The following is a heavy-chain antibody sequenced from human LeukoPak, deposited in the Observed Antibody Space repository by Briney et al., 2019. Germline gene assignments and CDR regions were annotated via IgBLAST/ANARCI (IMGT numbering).Heavy chain of an antibody. CDR1: GFTFSGSA. CDR2: IRSKANSYAT. Sequence: QPGGSLKLSCAASGFTFSGSAMHWVRQASGKGLEWVGRIRSKANSYATAYAASVKGRFTISRDDSKNTAYLQMNSLKTEDTAVYYCTRHTMNSSSWYLFDYWGQGTLVTVSS. J-gene: IGHJ4*02. D-gene: IGHD6-13*01. CDR3: TRHTMNSSSWYLFDY. V-gene: IGHV3-73*01.